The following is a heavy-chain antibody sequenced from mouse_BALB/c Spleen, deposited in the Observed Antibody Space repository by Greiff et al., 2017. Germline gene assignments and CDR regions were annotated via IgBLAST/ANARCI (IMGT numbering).Heavy chain of an antibody. CDR3: AMNWERANYFDY. D-gene: IGHD4-1*01. CDR1: GFTFSSFG. Sequence: EVKLMESGGGLVQPGGSRKLSCAASGFTFSSFGMHWVRQAPEKGLEWVAYISSGSSTIYYADTVKGRFTISRDNPKNTLFLQMTSLRSEDTAMYYCAMNWERANYFDYWGQGTTLTVSS. CDR2: ISSGSSTI. V-gene: IGHV5-17*02. J-gene: IGHJ2*01.